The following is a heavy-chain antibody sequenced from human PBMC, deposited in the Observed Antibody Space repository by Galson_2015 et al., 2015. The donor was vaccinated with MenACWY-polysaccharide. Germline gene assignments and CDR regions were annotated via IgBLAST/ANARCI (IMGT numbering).Heavy chain of an antibody. Sequence: SVKVSCKASGYTFTSYYMHWVRQAPGQGLEWMGIINPSGGSTSYAQKFQGRVTMTRDTSTSTVYIELRSLRSEDTAVYYCARDGTTVTLKPYYFDYWGQGTLVTVSS. CDR2: INPSGGST. V-gene: IGHV1-46*01. D-gene: IGHD4-17*01. CDR3: ARDGTTVTLKPYYFDY. J-gene: IGHJ4*02. CDR1: GYTFTSYY.